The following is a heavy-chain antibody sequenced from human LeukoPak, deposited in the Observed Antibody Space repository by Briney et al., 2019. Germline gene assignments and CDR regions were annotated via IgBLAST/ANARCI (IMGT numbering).Heavy chain of an antibody. Sequence: GRFTISRDNAKNSLYLQMNSLRAEDTAVYYCARTMRLRYPVSFDFWGQGTLVTVSS. D-gene: IGHD5-12*01. J-gene: IGHJ4*02. V-gene: IGHV3-11*06. CDR3: ARTMRLRYPVSFDF.